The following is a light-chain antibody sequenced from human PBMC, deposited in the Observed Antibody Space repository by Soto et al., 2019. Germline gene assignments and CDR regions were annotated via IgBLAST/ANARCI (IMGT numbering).Light chain of an antibody. V-gene: IGLV1-51*01. CDR2: DNN. CDR1: SSNIGNNY. Sequence: SVSAAPGQKVTISCSGSSSNIGNNYVSWYQQLPGTAPKLLIYDNNKRPSGTPDRFSGSKSGTSATLGITGLQTGDEADYYCGTWDSSLSAGVFGTGTKVTVL. J-gene: IGLJ1*01. CDR3: GTWDSSLSAGV.